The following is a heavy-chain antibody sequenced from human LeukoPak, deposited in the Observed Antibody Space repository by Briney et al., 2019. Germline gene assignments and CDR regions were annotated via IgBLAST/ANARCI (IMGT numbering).Heavy chain of an antibody. CDR2: ISNDGGGT. J-gene: IGHJ5*02. Sequence: PGGSLRLSCAASGFIFNNYGLIWVRQAPGKGLEWVSAISNDGGGTTYADFVNGRFTISRDNSKNTLFLQMNSPRAEDTALYYCAKGSSGYFADLWGQGTLVTASS. CDR1: GFIFNNYG. CDR3: AKGSSGYFADL. D-gene: IGHD3-22*01. V-gene: IGHV3-23*01.